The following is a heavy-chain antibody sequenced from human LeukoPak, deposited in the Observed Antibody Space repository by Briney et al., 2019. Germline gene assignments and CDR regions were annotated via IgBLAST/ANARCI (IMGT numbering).Heavy chain of an antibody. D-gene: IGHD1-26*01. CDR3: ARGYALYSGRYIDFDY. CDR1: GYTFTGHY. V-gene: IGHV1-2*02. Sequence: ASVKVSCKASGYTFTGHYMHWVRQAHGQGLEWMGRINPNNGGTNYAQKFQGRVTMTRDTSISTAYMELSRLRSDDTAVYYCARGYALYSGRYIDFDYWGQGTLVTVSS. CDR2: INPNNGGT. J-gene: IGHJ4*02.